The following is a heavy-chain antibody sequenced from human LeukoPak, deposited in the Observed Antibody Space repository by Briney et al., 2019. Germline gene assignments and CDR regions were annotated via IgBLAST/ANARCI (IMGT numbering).Heavy chain of an antibody. CDR1: GFTFSDHY. V-gene: IGHV3-72*01. CDR2: TRNKGNSYTT. J-gene: IGHJ5*02. CDR3: AKEQVSSGWGQNWFDP. D-gene: IGHD6-19*01. Sequence: GGSLRLSCAASGFTFSDHYMDWVRQAPGKGLEWVGRTRNKGNSYTTEYAASVKGRFTISRDDSKNLLYLQMNSLKTEDTAVYYCAKEQVSSGWGQNWFDPWGQGTLVTVSS.